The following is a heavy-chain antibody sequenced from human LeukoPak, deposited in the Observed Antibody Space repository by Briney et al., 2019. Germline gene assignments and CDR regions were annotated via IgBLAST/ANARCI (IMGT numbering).Heavy chain of an antibody. Sequence: ASVKVSCKASGYTFTGYYMHWVRQAPGQGLEWMGWINPNSGGTNYAQKFQGRVTMTRDTSISTAYMELSRLRSDDTAVYYCARECLGYCSSTSCLNWFDPWGQGTLVTVSS. V-gene: IGHV1-2*02. CDR1: GYTFTGYY. CDR2: INPNSGGT. D-gene: IGHD2-2*01. J-gene: IGHJ5*02. CDR3: ARECLGYCSSTSCLNWFDP.